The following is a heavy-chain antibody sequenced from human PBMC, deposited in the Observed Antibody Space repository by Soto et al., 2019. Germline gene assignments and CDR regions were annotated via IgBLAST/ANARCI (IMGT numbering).Heavy chain of an antibody. Sequence: EVQLVDSGGGLVQPGGSLRLSCVASGFTVSAHDMTWVRQAPGKGLEWVSVIYTGGGTQYAASVKGRFIISRDSSNNSVYLRMNRVRAEDTAMYYCARDRDGLRFDPWGQGTLVTVSS. J-gene: IGHJ5*02. CDR1: GFTVSAHD. D-gene: IGHD2-21*02. CDR2: IYTGGGT. CDR3: ARDRDGLRFDP. V-gene: IGHV3-66*01.